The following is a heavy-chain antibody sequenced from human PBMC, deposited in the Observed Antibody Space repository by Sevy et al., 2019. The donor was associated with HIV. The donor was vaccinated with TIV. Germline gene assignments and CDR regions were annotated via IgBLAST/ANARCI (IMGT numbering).Heavy chain of an antibody. CDR1: GFTFSSYI. V-gene: IGHV3-48*02. Sequence: GGSLRLSCAASGFTFSSYIMNWVRQAPGKGLEWVSYISSSSSTIYYADSVKGRFTISRDNAKNSLYLQMNSLRDEDTAVYYCARVSEHYYGSGSYFDYWGQGTLVTVSS. CDR3: ARVSEHYYGSGSYFDY. J-gene: IGHJ4*02. D-gene: IGHD3-10*01. CDR2: ISSSSSTI.